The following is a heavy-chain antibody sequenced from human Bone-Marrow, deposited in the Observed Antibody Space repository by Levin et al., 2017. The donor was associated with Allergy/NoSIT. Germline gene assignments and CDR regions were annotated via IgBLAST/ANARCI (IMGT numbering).Heavy chain of an antibody. CDR1: GFTFSSYG. D-gene: IGHD2-15*01. CDR2: ISYDGSNK. Sequence: PGGSLRLSCAASGFTFSSYGMHWVRQAPGKGLEWVAVISYDGSNKYYADSVKGRFTISRDNSKNTLYLQMNSLRAEDTAVYYCAKDRDPSYYCSGGSCYLDYWGQGTLVTVSS. CDR3: AKDRDPSYYCSGGSCYLDY. J-gene: IGHJ4*02. V-gene: IGHV3-30*18.